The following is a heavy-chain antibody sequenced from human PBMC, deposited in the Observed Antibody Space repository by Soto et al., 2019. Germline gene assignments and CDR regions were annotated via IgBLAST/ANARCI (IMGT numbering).Heavy chain of an antibody. CDR3: ARAVDTAMAPIDY. Sequence: SETLSLTCTVSGGSISSYYWSWIRQPPGKGLEWIGYIYYSGSTNYNPSLKSRVTISVDTSKNQFSLKLSSVTAADTAVYYCARAVDTAMAPIDYWGQGTLVTVSS. CDR2: IYYSGST. CDR1: GGSISSYY. V-gene: IGHV4-59*01. D-gene: IGHD5-18*01. J-gene: IGHJ4*02.